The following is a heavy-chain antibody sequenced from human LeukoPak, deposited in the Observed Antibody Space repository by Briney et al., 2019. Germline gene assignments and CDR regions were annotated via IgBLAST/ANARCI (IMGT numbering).Heavy chain of an antibody. V-gene: IGHV3-30*03. Sequence: GGSLRLSCAASGFTFSSYGMHWVRQAPGKGLEWVAVISYDGSNKYYADSVKGRFTFSRDNSKNTLYLQMNSLRAEDTAVYYCAVWFGELLDGYYWGQGTLVTVSS. D-gene: IGHD3-10*01. CDR2: ISYDGSNK. CDR1: GFTFSSYG. J-gene: IGHJ4*02. CDR3: AVWFGELLDGYY.